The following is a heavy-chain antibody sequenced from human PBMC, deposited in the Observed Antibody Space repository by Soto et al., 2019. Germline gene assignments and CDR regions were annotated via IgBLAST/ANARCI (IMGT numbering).Heavy chain of an antibody. CDR1: GFTFSSYG. V-gene: IGHV3-30*18. CDR2: ISYDGSNK. Sequence: QVQLVESGGGVVQPGRSLRLSCAASGFTFSSYGMHWVRQAPGKGLEWVAVISYDGSNKYYADSVKGRFTISRDNSKNTLYLQMNSLRAEDTAVYYCAKVVRRRTTVTTIDYWGQGTLVTVSS. CDR3: AKVVRRRTTVTTIDY. D-gene: IGHD4-17*01. J-gene: IGHJ4*02.